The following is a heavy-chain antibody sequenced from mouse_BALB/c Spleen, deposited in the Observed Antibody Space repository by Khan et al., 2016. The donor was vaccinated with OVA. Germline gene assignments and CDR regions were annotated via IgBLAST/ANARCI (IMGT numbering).Heavy chain of an antibody. Sequence: EVKLQESGPGLVKPSQSLSLTCTVTGYSITSDYAWNWIRQFPGNKLEWMGYISSSGSTNYNPALKSRISITRDTSKNPFFLQLNSVTTEDTATYYCARDGSRYSYAMDYWGQGTSVTVAS. CDR2: ISSSGST. CDR3: ARDGSRYSYAMDY. J-gene: IGHJ4*01. V-gene: IGHV3-2*02. CDR1: GYSITSDYA. D-gene: IGHD2-3*01.